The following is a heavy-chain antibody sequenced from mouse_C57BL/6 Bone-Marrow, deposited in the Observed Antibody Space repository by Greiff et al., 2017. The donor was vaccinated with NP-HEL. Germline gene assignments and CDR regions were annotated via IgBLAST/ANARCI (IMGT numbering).Heavy chain of an antibody. J-gene: IGHJ1*03. D-gene: IGHD1-1*01. CDR1: GFSLTSYA. CDR2: IWTGGGT. Sequence: VQLKESGPGLVAPSQSLSITCTVSGFSLTSYAISWVRQPPGKGLEWLGVIWTGGGTNYNSALKSRLSISKDNSKSQVFLKMNSLQTDDTARYDCARNCEVVAPYWYFDVWGTGTTVTVSS. V-gene: IGHV2-9-1*01. CDR3: ARNCEVVAPYWYFDV.